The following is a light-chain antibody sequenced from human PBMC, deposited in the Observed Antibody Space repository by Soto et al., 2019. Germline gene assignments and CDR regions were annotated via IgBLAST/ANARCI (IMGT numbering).Light chain of an antibody. CDR2: GAS. V-gene: IGKV3-20*01. Sequence: DIVLTQSPCTLSLSPGERATLSCRASQSIDSDSLAWYQQKPGHAPRLLIYGASSRATGLPDRFSGSGSGTDFTLTISSLEPEDFAVYYCQQYGTSPLTFGGGTKVDIK. J-gene: IGKJ4*01. CDR3: QQYGTSPLT. CDR1: QSIDSDS.